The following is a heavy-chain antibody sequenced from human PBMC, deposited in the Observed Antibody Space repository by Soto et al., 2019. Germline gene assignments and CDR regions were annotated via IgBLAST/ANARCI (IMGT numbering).Heavy chain of an antibody. CDR3: ARGGRTIFGRYFDY. CDR2: IDYSGST. J-gene: IGHJ4*02. Sequence: PSETLSLTCTVSGRSISSGDYYWSWIRQPPGKGLEWIGYIDYSGSTYYNPSLKSRVTISVDTSKNQFSLKLSSVTAADTAVYYCARGGRTIFGRYFDYWGQGTLVTVSS. V-gene: IGHV4-30-4*01. D-gene: IGHD3-3*01. CDR1: GRSISSGDYY.